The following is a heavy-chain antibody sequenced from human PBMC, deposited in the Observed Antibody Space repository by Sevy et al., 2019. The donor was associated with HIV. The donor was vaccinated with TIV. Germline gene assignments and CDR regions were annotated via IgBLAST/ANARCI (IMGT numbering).Heavy chain of an antibody. CDR1: GFTFDDYT. D-gene: IGHD2-15*01. Sequence: LSLTCAASGFTFDDYTMNWVRQAPGKGLEWVSLITWDGGSTYYADSVKGRFTISRENSKNSLYLQMNSLRTEDTALYYCAKDISGEGYLGSGYFDYWGQGTLVTVSS. CDR2: ITWDGGST. V-gene: IGHV3-43*01. J-gene: IGHJ4*02. CDR3: AKDISGEGYLGSGYFDY.